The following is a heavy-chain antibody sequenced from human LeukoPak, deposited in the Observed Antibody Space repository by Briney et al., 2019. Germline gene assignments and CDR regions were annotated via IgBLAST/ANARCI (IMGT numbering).Heavy chain of an antibody. D-gene: IGHD3-22*01. V-gene: IGHV3-9*01. Sequence: GGSLRLSCAASGFTFDDYAMHWVRRAPGKGLEWVSGISWNSGSIGYADSVKGRFTISRDNAKNSLYLQMSSLRAEDTALYYCAKDMMPHYYDSSGYSYWGQGTLVTVSS. CDR2: ISWNSGSI. CDR1: GFTFDDYA. CDR3: AKDMMPHYYDSSGYSY. J-gene: IGHJ4*02.